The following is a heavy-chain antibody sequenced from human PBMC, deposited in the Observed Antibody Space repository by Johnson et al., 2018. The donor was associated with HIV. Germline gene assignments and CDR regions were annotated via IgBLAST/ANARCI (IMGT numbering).Heavy chain of an antibody. D-gene: IGHD2-15*01. Sequence: VKLVESGGGLIQPGGSLRLSCVASGFTVSNNYMSWVRQAPGKGLEWVSVIYSGGSTYYADSVKGRFTISRDTSKNTLYLQMNSLRAEDTAVYYCARGGCSGGSCYAHDAFDIWGQGTMVTVSS. CDR3: ARGGCSGGSCYAHDAFDI. CDR2: IYSGGST. CDR1: GFTVSNNY. J-gene: IGHJ3*02. V-gene: IGHV3-66*02.